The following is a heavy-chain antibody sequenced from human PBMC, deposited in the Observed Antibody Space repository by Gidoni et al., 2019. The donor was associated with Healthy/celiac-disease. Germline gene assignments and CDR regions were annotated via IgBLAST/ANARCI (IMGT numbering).Heavy chain of an antibody. D-gene: IGHD3-3*01. CDR1: GFTFSSYS. CDR3: ARDLPLEWSPRGMDV. J-gene: IGHJ6*02. Sequence: EVQLVESGGGLVKPGGSLRLSCAASGFTFSSYSMNWVRQAPGKGLEWVSSISSSSSYIYYADSVKGRFTISRDNAKNSLYLQMNSLRAEDTAVYYCARDLPLEWSPRGMDVWGQGTTVTVSS. V-gene: IGHV3-21*01. CDR2: ISSSSSYI.